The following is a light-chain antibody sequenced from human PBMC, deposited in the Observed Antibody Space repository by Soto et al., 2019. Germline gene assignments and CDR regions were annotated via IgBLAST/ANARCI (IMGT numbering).Light chain of an antibody. J-gene: IGKJ1*01. CDR2: KAS. CDR3: QHYNSYSEA. V-gene: IGKV1-5*03. CDR1: QTISSW. Sequence: DIQMTQSPSTLSGSLGDRVTLTCRASQTISSWLAWYQQKPGKAPKLLIYKASTLKSGVPSRFSGSGSGTEFTLTISSLQPDDFATYYCQHYNSYSEAFGQGTKVDTK.